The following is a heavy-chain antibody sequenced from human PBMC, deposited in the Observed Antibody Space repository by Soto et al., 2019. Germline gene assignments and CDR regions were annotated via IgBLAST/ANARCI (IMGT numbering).Heavy chain of an antibody. V-gene: IGHV1-69*06. CDR2: IIPIFGTA. D-gene: IGHD1-1*01. J-gene: IGHJ5*02. CDR1: GGTFSSYA. CDR3: ARAGTRYNWFDP. Sequence: VKVSCKASGGTFSSYAISWVRQAPGQGLEWMGGIIPIFGTANYAQKFQGRVTITADKSTSTAYMELSSLRSEDTAVYYCARAGTRYNWFDPWGQGTLVTVSS.